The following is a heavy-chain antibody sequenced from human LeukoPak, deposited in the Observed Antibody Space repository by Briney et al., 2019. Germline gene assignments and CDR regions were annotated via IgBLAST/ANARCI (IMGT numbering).Heavy chain of an antibody. CDR1: GYSISSGYY. D-gene: IGHD4-17*01. V-gene: IGHV4-38-2*01. Sequence: SETLSLTCAVSGYSISSGYYWGWIRQPPGKGLEWIGSIYHSGSTYYNPSLKSRVTISVDRSKNQFSLKLSSVTAADTAVYYCARAPLYGRSPLGWFDPWGQGTLVTVSS. CDR3: ARAPLYGRSPLGWFDP. J-gene: IGHJ5*02. CDR2: IYHSGST.